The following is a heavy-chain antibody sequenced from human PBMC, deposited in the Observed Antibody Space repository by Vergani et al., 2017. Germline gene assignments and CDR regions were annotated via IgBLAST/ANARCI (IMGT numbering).Heavy chain of an antibody. CDR2: ISSSSSTI. Sequence: EVQLVESGGGLVQPGGSLRLSCAASGFTFSSYSMNWVRQAPGKGLEWVSYISSSSSTIYYADSVKGRFTISRDNAKNSLYLQMNSLRAEDTAVCYCARDWSTYYDSGWFDPWGQGTLVTVSS. V-gene: IGHV3-48*01. J-gene: IGHJ5*02. CDR1: GFTFSSYS. CDR3: ARDWSTYYDSGWFDP. D-gene: IGHD3-22*01.